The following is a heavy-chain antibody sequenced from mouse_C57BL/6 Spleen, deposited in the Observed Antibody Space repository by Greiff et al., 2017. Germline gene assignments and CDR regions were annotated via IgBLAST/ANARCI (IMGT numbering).Heavy chain of an antibody. J-gene: IGHJ3*01. Sequence: EVKLVESGGGLVKPGGSLKLSCAASGFTFSDYGMNWVRQAPEKGLEWVAYISSGSSTIYYADTVKGRFTLSRDNAKNTLFLQMTSLRSEDTAMYYCARPAHYGSSSFAYWGQGTLVTVSA. CDR2: ISSGSSTI. D-gene: IGHD1-1*01. CDR1: GFTFSDYG. V-gene: IGHV5-17*01. CDR3: ARPAHYGSSSFAY.